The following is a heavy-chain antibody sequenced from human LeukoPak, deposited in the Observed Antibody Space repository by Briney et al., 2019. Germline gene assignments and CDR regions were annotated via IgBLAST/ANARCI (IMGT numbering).Heavy chain of an antibody. CDR1: GFTFDDYA. CDR2: ISWNSGSI. CDR3: AKDEMGASPGFDY. D-gene: IGHD1-26*01. J-gene: IGHJ4*02. Sequence: PGGSLRLSCAASGFTFDDYAMHWVRQAPGKGLEWASGISWNSGSIGYADSVKGRFTISRDNAKNSLYLQMNSLRAEDTALYYCAKDEMGASPGFDYWGQGTLVTVSS. V-gene: IGHV3-9*01.